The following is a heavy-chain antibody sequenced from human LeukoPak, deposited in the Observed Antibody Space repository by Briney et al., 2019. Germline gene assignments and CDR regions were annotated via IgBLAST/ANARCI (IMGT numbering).Heavy chain of an antibody. CDR1: GGTFSSYA. Sequence: GASVKVSCKASGGTFSSYAISWVRQAPGQGLEWMGGIIPIFGTANYAQKFQGRVTITTDESTSTVYMELSSLRSEDTAVYYCARGGATDSSFDYWGQGTLVTVSS. D-gene: IGHD1-26*01. CDR2: IIPIFGTA. V-gene: IGHV1-69*05. CDR3: ARGGATDSSFDY. J-gene: IGHJ4*02.